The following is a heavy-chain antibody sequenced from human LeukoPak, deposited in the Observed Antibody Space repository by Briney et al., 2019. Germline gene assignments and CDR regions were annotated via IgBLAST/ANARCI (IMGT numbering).Heavy chain of an antibody. V-gene: IGHV4-4*07. J-gene: IGHJ5*02. D-gene: IGHD2-8*01. Sequence: SETLSLTCTVSGGSISSYYWSWIRQPAGKGLEWIGRIYTRGSTNYNPSLKSRVTISVDKSKNQFSLKLSSVTAADTAVYYCARVPPQGVGWFDPWGQGTLVTVSS. CDR1: GGSISSYY. CDR3: ARVPPQGVGWFDP. CDR2: IYTRGST.